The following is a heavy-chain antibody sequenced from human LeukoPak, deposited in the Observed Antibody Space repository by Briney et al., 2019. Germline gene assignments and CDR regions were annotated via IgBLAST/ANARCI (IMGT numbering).Heavy chain of an antibody. D-gene: IGHD4/OR15-4a*01. CDR2: IYSSGTN. J-gene: IGHJ5*02. CDR1: GGSISTYS. V-gene: IGHV4-4*07. Sequence: PSETLSLTCSVSGGSISTYSWSRIRQPAGKGLEWIGRIYSSGTNYYNPSLKSRVTMSLDTSRKQVSLEVRSVTAADTAVYYCVRDDPGCFDPWGQGTLVTVSS. CDR3: VRDDPGCFDP.